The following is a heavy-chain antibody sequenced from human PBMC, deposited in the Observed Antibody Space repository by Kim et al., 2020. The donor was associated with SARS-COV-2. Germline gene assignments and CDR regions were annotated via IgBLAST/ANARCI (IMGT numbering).Heavy chain of an antibody. V-gene: IGHV4-59*08. CDR3: ARRSPAYYYGSGSYFDI. CDR1: GGSISSYY. Sequence: SETLSLTCTVSGGSISSYYWSWIRQPPGKGLEWIGYIYYSGSTNYNPSLKSRVTISVDTSKNQFSLKLSSVTAADTAVYYCARRSPAYYYGSGSYFDIWGQGKMVTGSS. J-gene: IGHJ3*02. CDR2: IYYSGST. D-gene: IGHD3-10*01.